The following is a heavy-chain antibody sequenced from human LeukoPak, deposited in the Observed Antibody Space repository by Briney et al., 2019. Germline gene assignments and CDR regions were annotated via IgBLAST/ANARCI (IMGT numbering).Heavy chain of an antibody. CDR2: IVSSDSYT. CDR3: ASHDCSGWFDY. D-gene: IGHD6-19*01. V-gene: IGHV5-10-1*01. Sequence: GESLKISCNGSGYSFTSYWNIRVRQMPGKGLEWMGRIVSSDSYTNYTPSFQGQVTISADNSISTAYLQWSSLKASDTAMYYCASHDCSGWFDYWGQGTLVSVSS. J-gene: IGHJ4*02. CDR1: GYSFTSYW.